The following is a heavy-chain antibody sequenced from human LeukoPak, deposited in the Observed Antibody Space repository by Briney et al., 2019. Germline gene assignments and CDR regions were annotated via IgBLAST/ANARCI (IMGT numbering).Heavy chain of an antibody. CDR2: VYRSGST. J-gene: IGHJ4*02. CDR3: AGENWVFDY. Sequence: ASETLSLTCVVSGYSISSGYHWGWIRQPPGEGLEWIGSVYRSGSTYYNPSLKSRVTISVDTSKNQISLKVRSVTAADTAVYYCAGENWVFDYWGQGILVTVSS. CDR1: GYSISSGYH. V-gene: IGHV4-38-2*02. D-gene: IGHD7-27*01.